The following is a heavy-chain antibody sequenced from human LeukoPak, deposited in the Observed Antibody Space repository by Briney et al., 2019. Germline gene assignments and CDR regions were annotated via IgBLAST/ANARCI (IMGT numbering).Heavy chain of an antibody. Sequence: GRSLRLSCAASGFTFSSYAVSWVRQAPGKGLEWVSSISGSGGSTYYADSVKGRRTISRDNSKNTPHLQVNSLRAKHPAVSFCAKDRRGGRSDFDYWGQGTLVTVSS. J-gene: IGHJ4*02. CDR1: GFTFSSYA. D-gene: IGHD3-10*01. CDR2: ISGSGGST. V-gene: IGHV3-23*01. CDR3: AKDRRGGRSDFDY.